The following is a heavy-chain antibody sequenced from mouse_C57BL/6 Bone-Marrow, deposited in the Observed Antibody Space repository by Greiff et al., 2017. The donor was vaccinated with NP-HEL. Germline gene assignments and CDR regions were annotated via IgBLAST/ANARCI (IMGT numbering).Heavy chain of an antibody. J-gene: IGHJ2*01. CDR2: INYDGSST. Sequence: EVKLMESEGGLVQPGSSMKLSCTASGFTFSDYYMAWVRQVPEKGLEWVANINYDGSSTYYPDSLKSRSTISRDNTKNTLYLQMSSLKSEDTATYYSARVWGNYVSFDYWDRGTTLTVSS. CDR1: GFTFSDYY. CDR3: ARVWGNYVSFDY. V-gene: IGHV5-16*01. D-gene: IGHD2-1*01.